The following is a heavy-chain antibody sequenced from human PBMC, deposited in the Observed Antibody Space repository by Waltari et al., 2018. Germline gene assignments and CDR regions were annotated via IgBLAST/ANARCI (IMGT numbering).Heavy chain of an antibody. J-gene: IGHJ5*02. CDR2: IIPIFGTA. Sequence: QVQLVQSGAEVKKPGSSVKVSCKASGGTFSSYAISWVRQAPGQGLEWMGGIIPIFGTANYAQKFQGRVTITTDESMSTAYMELSSLRSEDTAVYYCAKLPHVWAVAGDWFDPWGQGTLVTVSS. V-gene: IGHV1-69*05. CDR1: GGTFSSYA. CDR3: AKLPHVWAVAGDWFDP. D-gene: IGHD6-19*01.